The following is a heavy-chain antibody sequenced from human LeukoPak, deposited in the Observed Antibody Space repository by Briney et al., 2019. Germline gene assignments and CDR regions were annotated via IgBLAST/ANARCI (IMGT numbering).Heavy chain of an antibody. CDR3: ARDPWGAVAGESFDY. CDR2: IKQDGSEK. J-gene: IGHJ4*02. Sequence: GGSLRLSCAASGFTFSSYAMNWVRQAPGKGLEWVANIKQDGSEKYYVDSVKGRFTISRDNAKNSLYLQMNSLRAEDTAVYYCARDPWGAVAGESFDYWGQGTLVTVSS. CDR1: GFTFSSYA. V-gene: IGHV3-7*01. D-gene: IGHD6-19*01.